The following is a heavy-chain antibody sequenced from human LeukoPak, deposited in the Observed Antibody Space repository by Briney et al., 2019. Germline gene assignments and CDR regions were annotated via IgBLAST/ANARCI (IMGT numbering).Heavy chain of an antibody. CDR2: IYYSGST. CDR1: GGSISSYY. J-gene: IGHJ5*02. CDR3: ARDPRSGWFDP. V-gene: IGHV4-59*01. Sequence: SETLSLTCTVSGGSISSYYWSWIRQPPGKGLEWIGYIYYSGSTNYNPSLKSRVTISVDTSKNQFSLKLGSVTAADTAVYYCARDPRSGWFDPWGQGTLVTVSS. D-gene: IGHD3-3*01.